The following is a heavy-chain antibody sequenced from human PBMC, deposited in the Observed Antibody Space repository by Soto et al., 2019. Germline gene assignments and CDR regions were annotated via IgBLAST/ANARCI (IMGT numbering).Heavy chain of an antibody. Sequence: SETLSLTCTVSGSSISSYYWSWIRQPPGKGLGWIGYIYYSGSTNYNPSLKSRVTISVDTSKNQFSLKLSSVTAADTAVYYCARVSYGTIFGVVTLGRLAFDIWGQGTMVTVSS. V-gene: IGHV4-59*01. D-gene: IGHD3-3*01. J-gene: IGHJ3*02. CDR3: ARVSYGTIFGVVTLGRLAFDI. CDR1: GSSISSYY. CDR2: IYYSGST.